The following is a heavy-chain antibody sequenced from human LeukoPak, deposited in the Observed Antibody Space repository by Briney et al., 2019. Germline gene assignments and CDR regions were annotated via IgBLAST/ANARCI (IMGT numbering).Heavy chain of an antibody. D-gene: IGHD3-9*01. V-gene: IGHV4-59*01. CDR1: GGSISSYY. Sequence: SETLSLTCTVSGGSISSYYRSWIRQPPGKGLEWIGYIYYSGSTNYNPSLKSRVTISVDTSKNQFSLKLSSVTAADTAVYYCARAAETYYDILTGYYITVADAFDIWGQGTMVTVSS. CDR3: ARAAETYYDILTGYYITVADAFDI. CDR2: IYYSGST. J-gene: IGHJ3*02.